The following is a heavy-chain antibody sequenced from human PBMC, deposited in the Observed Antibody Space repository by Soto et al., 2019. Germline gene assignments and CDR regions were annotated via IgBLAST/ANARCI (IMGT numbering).Heavy chain of an antibody. CDR2: ICGSGGAT. V-gene: IGHV3-23*01. Sequence: GSLRLSCAASGFTLSNYAMSWVRQAPGKGLEWVSAICGSGGATYYTDSVKGRFTISRDNSKNTLHLQMNNLRAEDTAIYYCAKGSGGNCYSHFDYCGQGTLVTVSS. D-gene: IGHD2-15*01. CDR1: GFTLSNYA. J-gene: IGHJ4*02. CDR3: AKGSGGNCYSHFDY.